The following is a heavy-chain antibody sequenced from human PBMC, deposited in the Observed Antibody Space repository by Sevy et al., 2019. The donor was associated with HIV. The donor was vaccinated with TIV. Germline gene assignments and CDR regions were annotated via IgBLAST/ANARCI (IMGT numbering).Heavy chain of an antibody. CDR1: GFNFNRYS. J-gene: IGHJ4*02. D-gene: IGHD2-2*01. CDR3: AREGCSRPHDY. Sequence: GGSLRLSCAVSGFNFNRYSMSWVRQAPGKGVEWVSTLSFGCGKINYADSVKGRFIISRDDSENTLYLQMNSLRAEDTAVYYCAREGCSRPHDYWGQGTLVTVSS. V-gene: IGHV3-23*01. CDR2: LSFGCGKI.